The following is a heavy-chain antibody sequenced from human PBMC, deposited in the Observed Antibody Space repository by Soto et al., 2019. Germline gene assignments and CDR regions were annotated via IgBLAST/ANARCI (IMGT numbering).Heavy chain of an antibody. CDR2: IFYTGST. V-gene: IGHV4-59*01. CDR1: GDSMNDFY. Sequence: SETLSLTCTVSGDSMNDFYWSWIRQPPGKTLEWIGNIFYTGSTTYNPSLESRITMSVDTSKNQFSLRLSSVSAADTAVYFCAKYRRTAAEGYTLDYWGRGTLVTVSS. D-gene: IGHD6-13*01. J-gene: IGHJ4*02. CDR3: AKYRRTAAEGYTLDY.